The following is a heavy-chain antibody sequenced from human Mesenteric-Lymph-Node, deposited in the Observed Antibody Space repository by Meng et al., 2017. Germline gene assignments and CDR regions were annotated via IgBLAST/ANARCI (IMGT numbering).Heavy chain of an antibody. D-gene: IGHD2-21*02. CDR2: IYYSGST. CDR3: ARAMTAEPYFDY. V-gene: IGHV4-59*06. J-gene: IGHJ4*02. CDR1: GGSISSYY. Sequence: SETLSLTCTVSGGSISSYYWSWIRQHPGKGLEWIGYIYYSGSTYYNPSLKSLVTISVDTSKNQFSLKLSSVTAADTAVYYCARAMTAEPYFDYWGQGTLVTVSS.